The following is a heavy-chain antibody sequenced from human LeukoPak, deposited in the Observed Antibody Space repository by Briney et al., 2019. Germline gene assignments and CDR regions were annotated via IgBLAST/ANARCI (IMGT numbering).Heavy chain of an antibody. D-gene: IGHD1-26*01. CDR1: GFTFSNYW. CDR2: MKQNGREA. J-gene: IGHJ4*02. V-gene: IGHV3-7*03. CDR3: ARDATYCLDC. Sequence: GGSLRLSCAASGFTFSNYWMTWVRQAPGKGLEWVAHMKQNGREAYYVDSVKGRFTISRDNAKNSLFLQMNSLRAEDTAVCYCARDATYCLDCWGQGTLVTVSS.